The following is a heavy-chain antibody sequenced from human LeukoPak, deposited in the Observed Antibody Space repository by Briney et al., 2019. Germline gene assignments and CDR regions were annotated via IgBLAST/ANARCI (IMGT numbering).Heavy chain of an antibody. Sequence: GGSLRLSCAASGFTFSSYAMSWVRQAPGKGLGWVSAISGSGGSTYYADSVKGRFTISRDNSRNTLYLQMSSLRAEDTAVYYCAKSHSVAVAGTYSTYYFDSWGQGTLVTVSS. CDR2: ISGSGGST. J-gene: IGHJ4*02. V-gene: IGHV3-23*01. CDR1: GFTFSSYA. D-gene: IGHD6-19*01. CDR3: AKSHSVAVAGTYSTYYFDS.